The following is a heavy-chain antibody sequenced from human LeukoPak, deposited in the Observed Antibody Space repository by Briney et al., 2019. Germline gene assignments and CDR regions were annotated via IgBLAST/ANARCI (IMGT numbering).Heavy chain of an antibody. D-gene: IGHD2-15*01. J-gene: IGHJ3*02. CDR1: GGTFSSYA. CDR2: IIPILGIA. V-gene: IGHV1-69*04. Sequence: ASVKVSCKASGGTFSSYAISWVRQAPGQGLEWMGRIIPILGIANYAQKFQGRVTITADKSTSTAYMELSSLRAEDTAVYYCAKALGGAAIAKDAFDTWGRGTMVTVSS. CDR3: AKALGGAAIAKDAFDT.